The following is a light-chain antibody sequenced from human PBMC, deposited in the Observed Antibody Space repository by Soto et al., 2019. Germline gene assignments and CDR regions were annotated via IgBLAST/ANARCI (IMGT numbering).Light chain of an antibody. CDR3: SSYTSISTYV. Sequence: QSALTQPASVSGSPGQSITISCTGTSSDVGGYNYVSWFQQHPGKAPKLMIYDVSNRPSGVSNRFSGSKSGNTASLTISGLQAEDEADYYCSSYTSISTYVFGTGTKVTV. CDR1: SSDVGGYNY. J-gene: IGLJ1*01. V-gene: IGLV2-14*01. CDR2: DVS.